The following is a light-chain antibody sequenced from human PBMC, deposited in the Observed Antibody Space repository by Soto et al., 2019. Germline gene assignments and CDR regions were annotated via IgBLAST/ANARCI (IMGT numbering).Light chain of an antibody. CDR2: DAS. V-gene: IGKV1-33*01. CDR1: QDISNY. Sequence: DIQMTQSPSSLSASVGDRVTITCQASQDISNYLNWYQQKPGKAPKLLIYDASNLETGVPSRFSGSGSGTDFTFTISSLQPEDFATYYCQQYDSFPLTFGHGTRLEIK. CDR3: QQYDSFPLT. J-gene: IGKJ5*01.